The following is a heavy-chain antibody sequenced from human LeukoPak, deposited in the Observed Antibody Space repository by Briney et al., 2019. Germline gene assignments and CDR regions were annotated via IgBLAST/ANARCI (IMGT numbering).Heavy chain of an antibody. CDR3: ARQGGRVDTAMVRLSYMDV. J-gene: IGHJ6*03. Sequence: SETLSLTCTVSGGSISSYYWSWIRQPPGKGLEWIGYIYTSGSTNYNPPLKSRVTISVDTSKNQFSLKLSSVTAADTAVYYCARQGGRVDTAMVRLSYMDVWGKGTTVTVSS. D-gene: IGHD5-18*01. CDR2: IYTSGST. V-gene: IGHV4-4*09. CDR1: GGSISSYY.